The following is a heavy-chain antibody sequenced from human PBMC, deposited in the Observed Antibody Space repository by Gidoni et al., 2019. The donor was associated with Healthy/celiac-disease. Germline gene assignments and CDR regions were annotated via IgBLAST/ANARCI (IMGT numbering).Heavy chain of an antibody. J-gene: IGHJ4*02. CDR2: ISYDGSNK. CDR1: GFTFSRYG. Sequence: QVQLVESGGGVVQPGRSLRLSCPAPGFTFSRYGMHWVRQAPGKGLEWVAVISYDGSNKYYADSVKGRFTISRDNSKNTLYLQMNSLRAEDTAVYYCAKLGGPPLIAVAGTLSSWGQGTLVTVSS. CDR3: AKLGGPPLIAVAGTLSS. V-gene: IGHV3-30*18. D-gene: IGHD6-19*01.